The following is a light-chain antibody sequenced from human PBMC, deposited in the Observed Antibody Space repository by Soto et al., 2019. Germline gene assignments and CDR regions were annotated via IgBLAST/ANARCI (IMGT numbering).Light chain of an antibody. CDR1: QSVSRK. J-gene: IGKJ5*01. V-gene: IGKV3-15*01. Sequence: TQSPSTLSVSPRARAALSCRASQSVSRKLAWYQHKPGQAPRLLIYDTSTRAADIPARFSGSGSGTDFTLTISSLQSEDFAVYYCQQYNHGRSISFGQGTRLEIK. CDR3: QQYNHGRSIS. CDR2: DTS.